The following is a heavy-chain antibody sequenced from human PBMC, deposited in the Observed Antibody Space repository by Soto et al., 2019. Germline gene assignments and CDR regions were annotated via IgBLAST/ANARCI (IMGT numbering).Heavy chain of an antibody. CDR1: GFTFSSYA. CDR2: ISYDESET. D-gene: IGHD3-10*01. J-gene: IGHJ4*02. V-gene: IGHV3-30*18. CDR3: VKDTYYYGSGNFYGGDF. Sequence: GGSLRLSCAASGFTFSSYAMHWVRQAPGKGLEWVALISYDESETYYGDSVKGRFTISRDISKNTLYLEMNSLRAEDTAVYYCVKDTYYYGSGNFYGGDFWGQGTLVTVSS.